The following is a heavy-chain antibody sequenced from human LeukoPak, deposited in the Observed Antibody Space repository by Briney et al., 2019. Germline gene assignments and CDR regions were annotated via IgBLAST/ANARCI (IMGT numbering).Heavy chain of an antibody. CDR3: ARGDGYSHYFDY. CDR2: IYYSGST. Sequence: SETLSLTCTVSGGSISSGDYYWSWIRQPPGKGLEWIGYIYYSGSTYYNPSLKSRVTISVDTSKNQFSLKLSSVTAADTAVYYCARGDGYSHYFDYWGQGTLVTVSS. V-gene: IGHV4-30-4*01. J-gene: IGHJ4*02. CDR1: GGSISSGDYY. D-gene: IGHD5-24*01.